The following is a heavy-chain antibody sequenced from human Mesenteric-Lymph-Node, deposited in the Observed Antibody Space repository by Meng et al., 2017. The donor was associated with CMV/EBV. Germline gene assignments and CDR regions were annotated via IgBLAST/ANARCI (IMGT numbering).Heavy chain of an antibody. CDR2: ISRSSSYI. V-gene: IGHV3-21*01. J-gene: IGHJ6*02. D-gene: IGHD1-26*01. CDR3: AIYRTAYYYYGMDV. Sequence: GRSLRPSCAASGFTFSSYSMNWVRQAPGKGLEWVSSISRSSSYIYYADSVKGRFTISRNNAKNSLYLQMNSLRAEDTAVYYCAIYRTAYYYYGMDVWGQGTTVTVSS. CDR1: GFTFSSYS.